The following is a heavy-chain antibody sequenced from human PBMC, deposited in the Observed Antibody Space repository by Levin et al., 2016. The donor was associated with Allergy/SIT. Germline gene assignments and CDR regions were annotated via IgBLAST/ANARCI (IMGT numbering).Heavy chain of an antibody. CDR3: ARSGIVGATTYYYGMDV. Sequence: WVRQAPGQGLEWMGGIIPIFGTANYAQKFQGRVTITADESTSTAYMELSSLRSEDTAVYYCARSGIVGATTYYYGMDVWGQGTTVTVSS. J-gene: IGHJ6*02. D-gene: IGHD1-26*01. CDR2: IIPIFGTA. V-gene: IGHV1-69*01.